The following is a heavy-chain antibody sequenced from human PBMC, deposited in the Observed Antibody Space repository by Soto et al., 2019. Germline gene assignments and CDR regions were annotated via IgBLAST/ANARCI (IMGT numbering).Heavy chain of an antibody. CDR2: IYYSGST. V-gene: IGHV4-59*01. CDR3: ARAFFPQYNWFDP. Sequence: QVQLQESGPGLVKPSETLSLTCTVSGGSISSYYWSWIRQPPGKGLEWIGYIYYSGSTNYNPSLKSRVTISVDTSKNQFSLKLSSVTAADTAVYYCARAFFPQYNWFDPWGQGTLVTVSS. J-gene: IGHJ5*02. CDR1: GGSISSYY.